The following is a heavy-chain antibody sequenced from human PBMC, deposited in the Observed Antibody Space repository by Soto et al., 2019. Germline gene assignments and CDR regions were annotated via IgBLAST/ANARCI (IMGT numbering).Heavy chain of an antibody. CDR1: GFTFSSYS. J-gene: IGHJ4*02. CDR3: ATPIGPETLYSGSKRGY. CDR2: ISSSSSYI. V-gene: IGHV3-21*01. D-gene: IGHD5-12*01. Sequence: GGSLRLSCAASGFTFSSYSMNWVRQAPGKGLEWVSSISSSSSYIYYADSVKGRFTISRDNAKNSLYLQMNSLRAEDTAVYYCATPIGPETLYSGSKRGYWGQGTLVTVSS.